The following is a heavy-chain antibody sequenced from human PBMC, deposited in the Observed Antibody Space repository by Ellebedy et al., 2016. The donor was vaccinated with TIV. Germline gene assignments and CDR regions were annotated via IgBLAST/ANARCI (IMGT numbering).Heavy chain of an antibody. CDR1: GFTVSSNF. Sequence: GESLKISCAASGFTVSSNFMTWVRQAPGKGLEWVSVTYSGGTTYYADSVKGRFTIYRNNAKNTLYLQMNGLGADYTAVYYCARGYSSGWFDYWGQGTLFTISS. V-gene: IGHV3-53*01. J-gene: IGHJ4*02. D-gene: IGHD6-19*01. CDR3: ARGYSSGWFDY. CDR2: TYSGGTT.